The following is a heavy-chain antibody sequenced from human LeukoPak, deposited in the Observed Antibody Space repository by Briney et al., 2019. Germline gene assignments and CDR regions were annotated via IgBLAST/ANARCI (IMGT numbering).Heavy chain of an antibody. J-gene: IGHJ4*02. V-gene: IGHV3-23*01. CDR3: AKVVGDSSGLYLLFGFDY. Sequence: PGGSLRLSCAASGFTFSSYPMSWVRKAPGKGLEWVSTISLSGHTTYYADSVEGRFTISRDNSKNTLYLQMNSLRVEDTAVYYCAKVVGDSSGLYLLFGFDYWGQGTLVTVPS. CDR1: GFTFSSYP. CDR2: ISLSGHTT. D-gene: IGHD3-22*01.